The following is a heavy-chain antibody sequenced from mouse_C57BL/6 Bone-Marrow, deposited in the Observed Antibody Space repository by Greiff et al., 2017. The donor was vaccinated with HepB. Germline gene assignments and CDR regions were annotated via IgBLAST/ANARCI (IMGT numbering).Heavy chain of an antibody. CDR3: CYDLSSFAY. CDR1: GYSITSGYY. J-gene: IGHJ3*01. V-gene: IGHV3-6*01. Sequence: EVHLVESGPGLVKPSQSLSLTCSVTGYSITSGYYWNWIRQFPGNKLEWMGYISYDGSNNYNPSLKNRISITRDTSKNQFFLKLNSVTTEDTATYYCCYDLSSFAYWGQGTLVTVSA. CDR2: ISYDGSN. D-gene: IGHD2-4*01.